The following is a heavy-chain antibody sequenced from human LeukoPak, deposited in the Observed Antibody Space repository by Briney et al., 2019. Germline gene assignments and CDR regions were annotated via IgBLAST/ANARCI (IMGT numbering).Heavy chain of an antibody. Sequence: PSETPSLTCTVSGGSISSYYWNWIRQPPGKRLEWIGYIYYSGSTNHNPSLKSRVTISVDTSKNQFSLKLSSVTAADRAVYYCARLNVDTTMAHDYWGQGTLVTVSS. V-gene: IGHV4-59*01. CDR2: IYYSGST. CDR3: ARLNVDTTMAHDY. D-gene: IGHD5-18*01. CDR1: GGSISSYY. J-gene: IGHJ4*02.